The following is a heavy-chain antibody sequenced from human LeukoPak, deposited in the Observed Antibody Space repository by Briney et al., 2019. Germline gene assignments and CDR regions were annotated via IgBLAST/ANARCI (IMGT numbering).Heavy chain of an antibody. D-gene: IGHD3-10*01. CDR3: AGASVLRFDDAFDI. V-gene: IGHV3-30*02. CDR1: GFTFSSYG. J-gene: IGHJ3*02. Sequence: GGSLRLSCAASGFTFSSYGMHWVRQAPGKGLEWVAFIRYDGSNKYYADSVKGRFTISRDSSKNTLYLQMNSLRAEDTAVYYCAGASVLRFDDAFDIWGQGTMVTVSS. CDR2: IRYDGSNK.